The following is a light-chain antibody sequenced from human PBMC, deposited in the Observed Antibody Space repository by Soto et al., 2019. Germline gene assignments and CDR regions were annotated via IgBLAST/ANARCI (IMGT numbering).Light chain of an antibody. J-gene: IGKJ2*01. CDR1: QDISNY. V-gene: IGKV1-33*01. Sequence: DIQMTQSPSSLSASVGDRVTITCQASQDISNYLNCYQQKPGKAPKLLIYDASNLVTGVPSRFSGSGSGTDFTFTISSLQPEDIATYYCQQYNNLPRYTCGQGTKLEIK. CDR3: QQYNNLPRYT. CDR2: DAS.